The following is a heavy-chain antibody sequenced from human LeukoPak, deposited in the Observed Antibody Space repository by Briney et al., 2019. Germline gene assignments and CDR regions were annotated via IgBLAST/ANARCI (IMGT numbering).Heavy chain of an antibody. J-gene: IGHJ3*01. CDR1: GFSFSTYG. D-gene: IGHD3-10*01. CDR2: IWSNGINK. CDR3: VKESGPFGAFDV. Sequence: PGGSLRLSCGASGFSFSTYGMHWVRQAPGKGLEWVAVIWSNGINKYYSDSVRGRFTISRDNSKNTLHLELNSLRVEDTALYYCVKESGPFGAFDVWGQGTMVTVSS. V-gene: IGHV3-30*02.